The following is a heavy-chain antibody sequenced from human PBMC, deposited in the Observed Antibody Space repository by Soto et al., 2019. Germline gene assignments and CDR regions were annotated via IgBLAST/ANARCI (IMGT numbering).Heavy chain of an antibody. V-gene: IGHV1-46*04. J-gene: IGHJ4*02. D-gene: IGHD4-4*01. Sequence: AASVKVSCKASGYTVTNYYMHWVRQAPGQGLEWMGIINPIGDDTTYAQKLQGRVTMTRDTSTSTVYMELSSLKSEDTAVYYCASPMTIVTRLGYWGQGTLVTVSS. CDR2: INPIGDDT. CDR3: ASPMTIVTRLGY. CDR1: GYTVTNYY.